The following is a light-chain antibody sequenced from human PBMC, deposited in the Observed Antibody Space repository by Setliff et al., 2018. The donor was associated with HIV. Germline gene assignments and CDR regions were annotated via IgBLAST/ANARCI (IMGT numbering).Light chain of an antibody. V-gene: IGLV2-11*01. Sequence: QSALTQPRSVSGSPGQSVTISCSGFSSDVGTYNFVSWYQQHPGKAPKLMIYDVTKRPSGVPDRFSGSKSANTASLTISGLQAEDEADYYCCSYAGNYVFVFGGGTKVTVL. CDR3: CSYAGNYVFV. J-gene: IGLJ1*01. CDR2: DVT. CDR1: SSDVGTYNF.